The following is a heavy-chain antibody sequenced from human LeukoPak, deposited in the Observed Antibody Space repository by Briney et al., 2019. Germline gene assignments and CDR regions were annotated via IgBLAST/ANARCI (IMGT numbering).Heavy chain of an antibody. D-gene: IGHD3-9*01. Sequence: PGGSLRLSCAASRFIFSSYAMSWVRQAPGKGLEWVPAISGSGGSTYYADSVKGRFTISRDNSKNTLYLQMNSLRAEDTAVYYCAKDPYYDILTGYSDYWGQGTLVTVSS. CDR2: ISGSGGST. CDR3: AKDPYYDILTGYSDY. J-gene: IGHJ4*02. V-gene: IGHV3-23*01. CDR1: RFIFSSYA.